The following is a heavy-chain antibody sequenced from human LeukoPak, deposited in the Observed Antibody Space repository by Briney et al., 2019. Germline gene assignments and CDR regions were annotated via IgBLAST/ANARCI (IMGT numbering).Heavy chain of an antibody. CDR1: GGSISSSSYY. Sequence: SETLSLTCTVSGGSISSSSYYWGWIRQPPGKGLEWIGSIYYSGSTYYNPSLKSRVTISVDTSKNQFSLKLSSVTAADTAVYYCARDWTTVVTGGFDYWGQGTLVTVSS. CDR3: ARDWTTVVTGGFDY. CDR2: IYYSGST. J-gene: IGHJ4*02. D-gene: IGHD4-23*01. V-gene: IGHV4-39*07.